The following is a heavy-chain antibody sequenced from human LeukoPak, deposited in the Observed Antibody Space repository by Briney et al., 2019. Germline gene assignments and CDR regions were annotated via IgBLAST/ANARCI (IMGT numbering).Heavy chain of an antibody. V-gene: IGHV3-23*01. J-gene: IGHJ6*02. CDR1: GFTFSSYA. CDR2: ISGSGGST. CDR3: ARGGDQYYGMDV. D-gene: IGHD2-21*02. Sequence: PGGSLRLSCAASGFTFSSYAMSWVRQAPGKGLEWVSAISGSGGSTYYAGSVKGRFTISRDNSKNTLYLQMNSLRAEDTAVYYCARGGDQYYGMDVWGQGTTVTVSS.